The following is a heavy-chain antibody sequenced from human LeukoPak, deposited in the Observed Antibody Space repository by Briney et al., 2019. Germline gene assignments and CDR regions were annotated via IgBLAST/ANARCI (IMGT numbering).Heavy chain of an antibody. V-gene: IGHV3-64*01. Sequence: GGSLRLSCAASGFTFSSYAMHWVRQAPGKGLEYVSAISSNGGSTYYANSVKGRFTISRDNSKNTLYLQMNSLRAEDTAVYYWAKGHCSSTSCPVVDPWGQGTLVTVSS. CDR3: AKGHCSSTSCPVVDP. D-gene: IGHD2-2*01. CDR2: ISSNGGST. CDR1: GFTFSSYA. J-gene: IGHJ5*02.